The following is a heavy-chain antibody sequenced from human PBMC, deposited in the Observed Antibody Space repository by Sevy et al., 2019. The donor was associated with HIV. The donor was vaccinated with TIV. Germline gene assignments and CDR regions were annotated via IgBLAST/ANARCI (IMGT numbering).Heavy chain of an antibody. CDR1: DVSISSGTNY. CDR2: IYYSGST. D-gene: IGHD6-19*01. J-gene: IGHJ3*01. Sequence: SESLSLTCTVSDVSISSGTNYWGWIRQPPGNGLEWIGSIYYSGSTYYNPSLKSRVTISADTSMNQFSLKLSSVTVADPAVYYCARQRGGWYEYDASDVWGQGTMVTVSS. V-gene: IGHV4-39*01. CDR3: ARQRGGWYEYDASDV.